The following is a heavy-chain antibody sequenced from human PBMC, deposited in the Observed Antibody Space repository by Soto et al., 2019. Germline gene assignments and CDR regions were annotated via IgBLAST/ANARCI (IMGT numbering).Heavy chain of an antibody. CDR2: INPSGGST. CDR3: ARFTIFGVGYYGMDV. J-gene: IGHJ6*02. Sequence: GASVKVSCKASGYTFTSYYMHWVRQAPGQGLEWMGIINPSGGSTSYAQKFQGRVTMTRDTSTSTVYMELSSLRSEDTAVYYCARFTIFGVGYYGMDVWGQGTTVTVSS. V-gene: IGHV1-46*01. D-gene: IGHD3-3*01. CDR1: GYTFTSYY.